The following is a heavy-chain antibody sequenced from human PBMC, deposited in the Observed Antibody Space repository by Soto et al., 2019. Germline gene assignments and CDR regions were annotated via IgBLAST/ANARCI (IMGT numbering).Heavy chain of an antibody. CDR2: INSDGSST. Sequence: GGSLRLSCAASGFTFSSYWMHWVRQAPGKGLVWVSRINSDGSSTSYADSVKGRFTISRDNAKNTLYLQMNSLRAEDTAVYYCARDLVDSDYDFSWSSGYWGQGTLVTVSS. V-gene: IGHV3-74*01. J-gene: IGHJ4*02. CDR1: GFTFSSYW. D-gene: IGHD3-3*01. CDR3: ARDLVDSDYDFSWSSGY.